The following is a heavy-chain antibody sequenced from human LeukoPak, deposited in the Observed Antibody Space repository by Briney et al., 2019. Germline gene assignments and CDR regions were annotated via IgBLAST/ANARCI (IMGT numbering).Heavy chain of an antibody. Sequence: SVKVSCKASGGTFSSYAISWVRQAPGQGLEWMGRIIPIFGTANYAQKFQGRVTITTDESTSTAYTELSSLRSEDTAVYYCARDGWIRYYGSGSYSGYYFDYWGQGTLVTVSS. CDR3: ARDGWIRYYGSGSYSGYYFDY. D-gene: IGHD3-10*01. J-gene: IGHJ4*02. CDR1: GGTFSSYA. CDR2: IIPIFGTA. V-gene: IGHV1-69*05.